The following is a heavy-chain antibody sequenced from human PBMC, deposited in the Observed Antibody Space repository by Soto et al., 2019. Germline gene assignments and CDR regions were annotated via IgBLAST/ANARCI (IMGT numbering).Heavy chain of an antibody. Sequence: QVQLVQSGAEVKKPGASVKVSCKVSRDTYTKYVIHWVRQAPGQRLEWMAWINPGNGNTMYSPTLQDRLTITRDTSASTVDMELSSLRSEDTTLYYCARGQCSSASCFYFDYWGQGSMVTVSS. V-gene: IGHV1-3*01. CDR2: INPGNGNT. D-gene: IGHD2-2*01. J-gene: IGHJ4*02. CDR1: RDTYTKYV. CDR3: ARGQCSSASCFYFDY.